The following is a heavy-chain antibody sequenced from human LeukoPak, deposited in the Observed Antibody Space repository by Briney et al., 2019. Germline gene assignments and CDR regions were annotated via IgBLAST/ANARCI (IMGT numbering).Heavy chain of an antibody. CDR2: INHSGST. D-gene: IGHD6-19*01. Sequence: PSETLSLTCAVYGGSFSGYYWSWIRQPPGKGLEWIGEINHSGSTNYNPSLKSRVTISVDASKNQFSLKLSSVTAADTAVYYCARGVRVAVAGTTGNWFDPWGQGTLVTVSS. V-gene: IGHV4-34*01. CDR1: GGSFSGYY. J-gene: IGHJ5*02. CDR3: ARGVRVAVAGTTGNWFDP.